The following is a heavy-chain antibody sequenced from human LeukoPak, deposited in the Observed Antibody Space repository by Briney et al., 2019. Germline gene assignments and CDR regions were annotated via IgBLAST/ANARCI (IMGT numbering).Heavy chain of an antibody. D-gene: IGHD1-26*01. CDR3: APLGGSYGWDDFDV. V-gene: IGHV3-33*01. CDR2: IWYDGTKR. CDR1: GFIFNNYG. J-gene: IGHJ3*01. Sequence: GGSLRLSCAASGFIFNNYGMHWVRQAPGKGLEWVALIWYDGTKRYYTDSVKGRFTISRDDSKSTLYLQMNSLRVEDTAVYYCAPLGGSYGWDDFDVWGRGTMVTVSS.